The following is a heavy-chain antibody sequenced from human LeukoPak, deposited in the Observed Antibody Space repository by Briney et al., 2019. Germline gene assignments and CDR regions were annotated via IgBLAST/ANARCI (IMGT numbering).Heavy chain of an antibody. D-gene: IGHD3-3*01. Sequence: GGSLTLSCAASGFTFDDYDMTRVRQAPGKGLEWVSGINWTGGTTGYADSVKGRFTISRDNAKNSLYLQMNSLRAEDTALYYCARGFLEWSFDYWGQGTLVTVSS. CDR2: INWTGGTT. CDR1: GFTFDDYD. CDR3: ARGFLEWSFDY. J-gene: IGHJ4*02. V-gene: IGHV3-20*04.